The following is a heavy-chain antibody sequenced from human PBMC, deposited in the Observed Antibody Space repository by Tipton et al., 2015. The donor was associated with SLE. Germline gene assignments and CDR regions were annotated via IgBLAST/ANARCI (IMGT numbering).Heavy chain of an antibody. CDR2: ISYTGST. J-gene: IGHJ2*01. CDR3: ARRGSWWYFDL. Sequence: TLSLTCTVSGGSISSSYYWGWIRQSPGEGLEWIGSISYTGSTYYNPSLKSRVTISVDMSKNQFSLKLTSVTAADTAVYYCARRGSWWYFDLWGRGTLVTVSS. V-gene: IGHV4-39*07. CDR1: GGSISSSYY. D-gene: IGHD1-26*01.